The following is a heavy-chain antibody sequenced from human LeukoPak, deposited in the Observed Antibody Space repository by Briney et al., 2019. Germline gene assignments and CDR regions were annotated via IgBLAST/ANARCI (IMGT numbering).Heavy chain of an antibody. D-gene: IGHD1-26*01. V-gene: IGHV3-9*01. CDR1: GFTFDDYA. CDR3: AKDGGPYSGSYPLDY. J-gene: IGHJ4*02. CDR2: ISWNSGSI. Sequence: GGSLRLSCAASGFTFDDYAMHWVRQAPGKGLEWVSGISWNSGSIGYADSVKGRFTISRDNAKNSLYLQMNSLRAEDTALYYCAKDGGPYSGSYPLDYWGQGTLVTVSS.